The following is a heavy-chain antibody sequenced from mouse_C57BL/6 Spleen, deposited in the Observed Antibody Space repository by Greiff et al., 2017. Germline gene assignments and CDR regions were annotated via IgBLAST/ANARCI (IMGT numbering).Heavy chain of an antibody. V-gene: IGHV1-80*01. CDR1: GYAFSSYW. Sequence: QVQLKQSGAELVKPGASVKISCKASGYAFSSYWMNWVKQRPGKGLEWIGQIYPGDGDTNYNGKFKGKATLTADKSSSTAYMQLSSLTSEDSAVYFCARWGVYDYDGDYYAMDYWGQGTSVTVSS. D-gene: IGHD2-4*01. J-gene: IGHJ4*01. CDR3: ARWGVYDYDGDYYAMDY. CDR2: IYPGDGDT.